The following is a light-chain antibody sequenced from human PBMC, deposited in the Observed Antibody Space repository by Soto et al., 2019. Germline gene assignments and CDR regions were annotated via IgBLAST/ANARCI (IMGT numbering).Light chain of an antibody. CDR1: QSVSNY. V-gene: IGKV3-11*01. J-gene: IGKJ5*01. CDR2: DAS. CDR3: HQRSNWPPIT. Sequence: ESVLTQSPGTLPVSPVARATLSCRASQSVSNYLAWYQQKPGQAPRLLIYDASNRATGIPARFSGSGSGTDFTLTISSLEPEDFAVYYCHQRSNWPPITFGQGTRLEIK.